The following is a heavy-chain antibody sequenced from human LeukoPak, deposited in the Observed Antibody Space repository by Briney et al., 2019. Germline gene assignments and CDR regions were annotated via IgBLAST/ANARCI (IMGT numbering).Heavy chain of an antibody. J-gene: IGHJ4*02. D-gene: IGHD2-2*02. CDR3: ARGRYCSSTSCYRPFDY. V-gene: IGHV4-34*01. Sequence: PSETLSLTCAVYGGSFSGYYWSWIRQPPGKGLEWIGEINHSGSTNYNPSLKSRVTISVDTSKNQFSLKLSSVTAADTAVHYCARGRYCSSTSCYRPFDYWGQGTLVTVSS. CDR1: GGSFSGYY. CDR2: INHSGST.